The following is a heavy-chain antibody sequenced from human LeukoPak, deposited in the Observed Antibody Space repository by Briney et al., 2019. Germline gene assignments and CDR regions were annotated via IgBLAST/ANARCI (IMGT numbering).Heavy chain of an antibody. J-gene: IGHJ3*02. CDR1: GFTFSSYA. Sequence: GGSLRLSCAASGFTFSSYAMSWVRQAPGKGLEWVSAISGSGGSTFYADSVKGRFTISRDSSKNTLYLQMNSLRAEDTAVYYCARPTVVTGVDAFDIWGQGTMVTVSS. D-gene: IGHD3-10*01. CDR3: ARPTVVTGVDAFDI. V-gene: IGHV3-23*01. CDR2: ISGSGGST.